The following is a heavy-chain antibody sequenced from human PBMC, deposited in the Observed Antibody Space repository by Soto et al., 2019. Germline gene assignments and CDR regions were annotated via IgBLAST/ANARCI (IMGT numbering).Heavy chain of an antibody. CDR1: GGSFSGYY. J-gene: IGHJ6*02. CDR2: INHSGST. CDR3: ARGGANGSGSYSYYYYGMDV. D-gene: IGHD3-10*01. Sequence: SETLSLTCAVYGGSFSGYYWSWIRQPPGKGLEWIGEINHSGSTNYNPSLKSRVTISVDTSKNQFSLKLSSVTAADTAVYYCARGGANGSGSYSYYYYGMDVWGQGATVTVSS. V-gene: IGHV4-34*01.